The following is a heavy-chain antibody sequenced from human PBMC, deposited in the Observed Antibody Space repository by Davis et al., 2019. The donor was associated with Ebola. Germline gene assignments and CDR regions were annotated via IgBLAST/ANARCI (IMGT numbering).Heavy chain of an antibody. CDR1: GYTFTDYY. CDR2: TSPNSGDT. J-gene: IGHJ5*02. V-gene: IGHV1-2*02. CDR3: AREGAPVGTGGWFDP. Sequence: ASVKVSCKASGYTFTDYYLHWVRQATGQGLEWMGWTSPNSGDTYHAQKFQDRVTMTRDTSISTVYMELKSLGSDDTGVYYCAREGAPVGTGGWFDPWGQGTLVTVSS. D-gene: IGHD6-13*01.